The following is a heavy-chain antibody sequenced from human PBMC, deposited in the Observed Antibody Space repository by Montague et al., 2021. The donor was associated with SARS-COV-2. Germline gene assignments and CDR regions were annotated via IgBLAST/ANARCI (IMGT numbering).Heavy chain of an antibody. CDR2: IFHSGIT. J-gene: IGHJ5*02. Sequence: SETLSLTCSVSGGSISSYYWSWIRQSPGRGLERIGYIFHSGITDYNPSLKGRATISVDMSKNQFSLQLNSVTAADSAVYYCARTEYNWNDWFDPWGQGTLVTVSS. CDR1: GGSISSYY. V-gene: IGHV4-59*13. CDR3: ARTEYNWNDWFDP. D-gene: IGHD1-20*01.